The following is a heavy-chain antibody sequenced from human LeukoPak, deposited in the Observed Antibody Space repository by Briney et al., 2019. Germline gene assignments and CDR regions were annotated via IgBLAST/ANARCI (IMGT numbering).Heavy chain of an antibody. D-gene: IGHD7-27*01. V-gene: IGHV3-30*18. CDR2: RSYDGSLK. CDR1: RFTFSRHC. Sequence: VVPLRRSCAASRFTFSRHCMHWLHQSPGNGLGRLAPRSYDGSLKYYVVSVRGGFPISRDNYQNTLYLQMNRLRAEDTDVYLYEKDPSHLGPIDYWGQGTVVTVSS. CDR3: EKDPSHLGPIDY. J-gene: IGHJ4*02.